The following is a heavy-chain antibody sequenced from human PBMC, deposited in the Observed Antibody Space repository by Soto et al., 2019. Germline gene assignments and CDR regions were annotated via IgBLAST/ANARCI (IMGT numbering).Heavy chain of an antibody. Sequence: SVKVSCKASGFTITSSALQSLRQARAQRHEWIGWIVVGSGNTNYAQKFQERVTITRDMSTSTAYMELTSVTAADTAVYYCGRAHRDLQQLVHYYYRMDVWGQGTTVTVPS. CDR1: GFTITSSA. V-gene: IGHV1-58*01. CDR2: IVVGSGNT. CDR3: GRAHRDLQQLVHYYYRMDV. D-gene: IGHD6-13*01. J-gene: IGHJ6*02.